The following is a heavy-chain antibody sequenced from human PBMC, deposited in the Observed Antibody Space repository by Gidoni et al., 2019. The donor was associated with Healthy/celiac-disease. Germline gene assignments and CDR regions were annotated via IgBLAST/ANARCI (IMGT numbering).Heavy chain of an antibody. Sequence: QVQLVESGGGVVQPGRSLRLSCAASGFTISSSALHWVRQAPGKGLEGVAVISYDGSNKYYADSVKGRFTISRDNSKNTLYLQLNSLRAEDTAVYYCAREAPGIAVAGTLYYFDYWGQGTLVTVSS. J-gene: IGHJ4*02. CDR2: ISYDGSNK. CDR1: GFTISSSA. CDR3: AREAPGIAVAGTLYYFDY. V-gene: IGHV3-30-3*01. D-gene: IGHD6-19*01.